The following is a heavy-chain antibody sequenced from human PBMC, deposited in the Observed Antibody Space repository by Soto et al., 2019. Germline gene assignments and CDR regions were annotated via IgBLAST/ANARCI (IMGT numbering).Heavy chain of an antibody. J-gene: IGHJ4*02. CDR1: GYSFTSYW. CDR2: IYPGDSDT. V-gene: IGHV5-51*01. Sequence: GESLKISWKGSGYSFTSYWIGWVRQMPGKGLEWMGIIYPGDSDTRYSPSLQGQVTISADKSISTAYLQWSSLKASDTAMYYCARHVGDDSSGYYYVGDYWGQGTLVTVSS. CDR3: ARHVGDDSSGYYYVGDY. D-gene: IGHD3-22*01.